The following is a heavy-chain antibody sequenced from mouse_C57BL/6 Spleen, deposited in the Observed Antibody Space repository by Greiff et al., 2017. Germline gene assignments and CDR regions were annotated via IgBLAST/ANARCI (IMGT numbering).Heavy chain of an antibody. CDR1: GYAFSSSW. V-gene: IGHV1-82*01. D-gene: IGHD2-1*01. J-gene: IGHJ3*01. CDR2: IYPGDGDT. CDR3: ARSVFQLPVAY. Sequence: QVQLQQSGPELVKPGASVKISCKASGYAFSSSWMNWVKQRPGKGLEWIGRIYPGDGDTNYNGKFKGKATLTADKSSSTAYMQLSSLTSEDSAVYFCARSVFQLPVAYWGQGTLVTVSA.